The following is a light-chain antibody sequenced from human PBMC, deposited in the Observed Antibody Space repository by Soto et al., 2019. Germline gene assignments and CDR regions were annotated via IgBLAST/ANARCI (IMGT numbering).Light chain of an antibody. V-gene: IGLV4-69*01. CDR3: QTWGTGIRV. Sequence: QSVLTQSPSASASLGASVKLTCTLSSGHSSYAIAWHQQQPEKGPRYLMKVNSDGSHSKGDGIPDRFSGSSSGAERYLTISSLQSEDDADYYCQTWGTGIRVFGGGTKVTVL. CDR1: SGHSSYA. J-gene: IGLJ3*02. CDR2: VNSDGSH.